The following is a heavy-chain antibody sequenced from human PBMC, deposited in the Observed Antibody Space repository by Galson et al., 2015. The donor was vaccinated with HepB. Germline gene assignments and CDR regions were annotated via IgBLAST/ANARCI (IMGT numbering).Heavy chain of an antibody. D-gene: IGHD6-19*01. CDR3: ARKGAVAGTFDY. CDR1: GFTFSSYW. V-gene: IGHV3-74*01. CDR2: INSDGSST. Sequence: FLRLSCAASGFTFSSYWMHWVRQAPGKGLVWVSRINSDGSSTSYADSVKGRFTISRDNAKNTLYLQMNSLRAEDTAVYYCARKGAVAGTFDYWGQGTLVTVSS. J-gene: IGHJ4*02.